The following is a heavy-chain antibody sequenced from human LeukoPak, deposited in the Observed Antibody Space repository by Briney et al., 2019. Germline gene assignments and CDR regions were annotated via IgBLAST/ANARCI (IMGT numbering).Heavy chain of an antibody. D-gene: IGHD3-3*01. CDR3: AKDSAIFGVVKNFDY. Sequence: GGSLRLSCAASGFTFSSYAMSWVRQAPGKGLEWVSAISGSGGSTYYADSVKGRFTISRDNSKNTLYLQMNSLRAEDTAVYYCAKDSAIFGVVKNFDYWGQGTLVTVSS. J-gene: IGHJ4*02. CDR2: ISGSGGST. CDR1: GFTFSSYA. V-gene: IGHV3-23*01.